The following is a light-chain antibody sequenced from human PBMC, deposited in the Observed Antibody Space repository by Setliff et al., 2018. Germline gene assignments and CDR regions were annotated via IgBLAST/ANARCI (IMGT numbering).Light chain of an antibody. J-gene: IGLJ1*01. CDR3: SSYTSSSTDV. Sequence: QSALAQPASVSGSPGQSITISCTGTSSDVAGYDYVSWYQQHPGKAPKLMISDVSKRPSGVSIRFSGSKSGNTASLTISGLQAEDEADYYCSSYTSSSTDVFGTGTKGTVL. V-gene: IGLV2-14*01. CDR1: SSDVAGYDY. CDR2: DVS.